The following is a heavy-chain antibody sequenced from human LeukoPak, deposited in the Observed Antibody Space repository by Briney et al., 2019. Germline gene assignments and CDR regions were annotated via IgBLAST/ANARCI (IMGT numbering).Heavy chain of an antibody. CDR2: IYYSGST. CDR1: GGSISSSSYY. Sequence: SETLSLTCTVFGGSISSSSYYWGWIRQPPGKGLEWIGSIYYSGSTYYNPSLKSRVTISVDTSKNQFSLKLSSVTAADTAVYYCAREGSTVTERWGQGTLVTVSS. D-gene: IGHD4-11*01. J-gene: IGHJ4*02. V-gene: IGHV4-39*07. CDR3: AREGSTVTER.